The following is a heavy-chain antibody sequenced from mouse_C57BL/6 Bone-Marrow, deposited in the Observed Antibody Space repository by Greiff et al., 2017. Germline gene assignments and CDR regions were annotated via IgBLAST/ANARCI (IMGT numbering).Heavy chain of an antibody. D-gene: IGHD2-4*01. V-gene: IGHV1-80*01. CDR2: IYPGDGDT. CDR1: GYAFSSYW. J-gene: IGHJ3*01. Sequence: VQLQQSGAELVKPGASVKISCKASGYAFSSYWMNWVKQRPGKGLEWIGQIYPGDGDTNYTGKFKGKGTLTADKSSCTAYMQLSSLTSADSAVYFCARDGRLRAWFAYWGQGTLVTVSA. CDR3: ARDGRLRAWFAY.